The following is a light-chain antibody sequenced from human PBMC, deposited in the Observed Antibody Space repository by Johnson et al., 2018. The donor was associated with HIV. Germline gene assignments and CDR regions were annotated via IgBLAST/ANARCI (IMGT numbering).Light chain of an antibody. V-gene: IGLV1-51*01. CDR3: GTWDSSLGAWV. CDR2: DNN. Sequence: QCLLTQPPSVSAAPGQKVTISCSGSSSNIGNNYVSWYQQIPGTAPKLLIYDNNKRPSGIPDRFSGSKSGTSATLGITGLQTGDEADYYCGTWDSSLGAWVFGTGTKVTVL. J-gene: IGLJ1*01. CDR1: SSNIGNNY.